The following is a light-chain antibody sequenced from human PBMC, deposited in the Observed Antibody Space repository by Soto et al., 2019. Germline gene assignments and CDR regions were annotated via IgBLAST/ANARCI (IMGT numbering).Light chain of an antibody. V-gene: IGKV1-27*01. CDR2: GAS. Sequence: IQMTQSPSSLSASVGDIVTITCRASQGISNFLAWYQQKPGKVPKVLIYGASTLQSGVPSRFSGSGTGTDFTLTIISLQPEDVATYCCQKYNSAPRTFGQGTKVEI. CDR1: QGISNF. J-gene: IGKJ1*01. CDR3: QKYNSAPRT.